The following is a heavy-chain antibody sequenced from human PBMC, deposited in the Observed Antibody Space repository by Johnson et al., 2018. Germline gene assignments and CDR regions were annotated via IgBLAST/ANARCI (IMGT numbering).Heavy chain of an antibody. D-gene: IGHD1-14*01. CDR3: AKAPGRNPYYYYYMDV. J-gene: IGHJ6*03. CDR2: ISGSGGST. V-gene: IGHV3-23*04. CDR1: GFTFSSYA. Sequence: VQLVESGGGLVQXGGSLRLSCAASGFTFSSYAMSWVRQAPGKGLEWVSAISGSGGSTYYADPVKGRFTISRDNSKNTLYLQMNSLRAEDTAVYYCAKAPGRNPYYYYYMDVWGKGTTVTVSS.